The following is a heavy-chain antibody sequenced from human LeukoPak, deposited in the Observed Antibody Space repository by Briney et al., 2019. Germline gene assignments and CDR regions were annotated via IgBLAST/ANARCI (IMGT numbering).Heavy chain of an antibody. J-gene: IGHJ4*02. Sequence: GASVHVSCKASGGTFSSYAISWVRQAPGQGLEWMGGIIPIFGTANYAQKFQGRVTITADESTSTAYMELSSLRSEDTAVYYCARLDRITGTTALDYWGQGTLVTVSS. V-gene: IGHV1-69*13. CDR1: GGTFSSYA. CDR3: ARLDRITGTTALDY. D-gene: IGHD1-20*01. CDR2: IIPIFGTA.